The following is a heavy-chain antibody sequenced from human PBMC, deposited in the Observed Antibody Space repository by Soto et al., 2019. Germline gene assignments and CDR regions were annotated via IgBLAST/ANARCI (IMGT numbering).Heavy chain of an antibody. CDR3: ATLPSSPLPAAYYGMDV. Sequence: GGSLRLSCAASGITFRDFAMYWVRQAPGKGLEWVSAISGSGGSTYYADSVKGRFTISRDNSKNTLYLQMNSLRAEDTAVYYCATLPSSPLPAAYYGMDVWGQGTTVTVSS. J-gene: IGHJ6*02. D-gene: IGHD2-2*01. V-gene: IGHV3-23*01. CDR1: GITFRDFA. CDR2: ISGSGGST.